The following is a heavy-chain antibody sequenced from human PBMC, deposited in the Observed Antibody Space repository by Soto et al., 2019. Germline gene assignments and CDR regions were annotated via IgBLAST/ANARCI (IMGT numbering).Heavy chain of an antibody. CDR1: GFTFSSYS. Sequence: GGSLRLSCAASGFTFSSYSMNWVRQAPGKGLEWVSSISSSSYIYYADSVKGRFTISRDNAKNSLYLQMNSLRAEDTAVYYCARDKVGATNWFDPWGQGTLVTVSS. V-gene: IGHV3-21*01. CDR3: ARDKVGATNWFDP. CDR2: ISSSSYI. J-gene: IGHJ5*02. D-gene: IGHD1-26*01.